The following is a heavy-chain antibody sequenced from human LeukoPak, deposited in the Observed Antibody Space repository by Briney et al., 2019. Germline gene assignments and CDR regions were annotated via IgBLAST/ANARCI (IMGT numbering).Heavy chain of an antibody. CDR2: IKEDGSEA. Sequence: PGGSLRLSCAASGFPFSGYWMTWVRKAPGRGLEWVATIKEDGSEAYFGDSVKGRFAISRDNAKNSLYLQMNSLRGEDTAVYYCARGGANRFDYWGQGTLVTVSS. CDR1: GFPFSGYW. V-gene: IGHV3-7*04. CDR3: ARGGANRFDY. J-gene: IGHJ4*02. D-gene: IGHD3-16*01.